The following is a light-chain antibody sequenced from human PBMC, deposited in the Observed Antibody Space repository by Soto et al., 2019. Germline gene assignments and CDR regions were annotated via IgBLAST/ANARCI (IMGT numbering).Light chain of an antibody. Sequence: ALTQPPSASGSPGQSVTISCTGTSSDIGGYNYVSWFQQHPGKAPKLIIHEVNQRPSGVPDRFSGSKSGNTASLTVSGLQAEDEGTYYCSSYGGYNNVVFGTGTKVTVL. V-gene: IGLV2-8*01. CDR3: SSYGGYNNVV. CDR2: EVN. J-gene: IGLJ1*01. CDR1: SSDIGGYNY.